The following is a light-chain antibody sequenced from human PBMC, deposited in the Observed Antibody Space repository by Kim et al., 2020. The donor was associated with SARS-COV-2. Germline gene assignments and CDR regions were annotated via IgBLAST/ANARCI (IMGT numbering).Light chain of an antibody. CDR1: QNIDTY. Sequence: SPGDRATLSCRASQNIDTYLAWYQQRPGQAPRLLVYDASNRATGVPDRFSGSGSGTDFTLTISSLEPEDFSIYYCQQRNSWPPAVTFGGGTKVEI. CDR3: QQRNSWPPAVT. V-gene: IGKV3-11*01. J-gene: IGKJ4*01. CDR2: DAS.